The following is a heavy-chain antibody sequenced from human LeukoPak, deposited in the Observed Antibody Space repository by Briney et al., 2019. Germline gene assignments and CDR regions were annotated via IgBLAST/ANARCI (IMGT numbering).Heavy chain of an antibody. D-gene: IGHD6-19*01. CDR3: ARGRGWPTYYFDY. CDR1: GGSFSGYY. V-gene: IGHV4-34*01. J-gene: IGHJ4*02. Sequence: SETLSLTCAVYGGSFSGYYWSWIRQPPGKGREWIGEINHSGSTNYNPSLKSRVTISVDTSKNQFSLKLSSVTAPDTAVYYCARGRGWPTYYFDYWGQGTLVTVSS. CDR2: INHSGST.